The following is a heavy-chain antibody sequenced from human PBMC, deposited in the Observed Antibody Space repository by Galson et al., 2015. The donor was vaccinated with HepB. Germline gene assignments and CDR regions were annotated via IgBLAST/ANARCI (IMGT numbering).Heavy chain of an antibody. V-gene: IGHV3-48*02. D-gene: IGHD3-10*01. CDR1: GFTFSIHA. Sequence: SLRLSCAASGFTFSIHAMSWVRQAPGKGLECVSYISTSSTIYYEDSVKGRLTISRDNAKNSLYLQMNSLREEDTAVYYCVRSRGGSLWGQG. CDR2: ISTSSTI. J-gene: IGHJ1*01. CDR3: VRSRGGSL.